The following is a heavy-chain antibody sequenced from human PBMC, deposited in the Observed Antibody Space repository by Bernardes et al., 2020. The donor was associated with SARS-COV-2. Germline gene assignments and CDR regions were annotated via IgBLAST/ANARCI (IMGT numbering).Heavy chain of an antibody. Sequence: FETLSLTCTVSGGSISSSSYYWGWIRQPTGKGLEWIGSIYYSGSTYYNPSLKSRVTISVDTSKNQFSLKLSSVTAADTAVYYCARTPGGITMIVVVPPAYFDLWGRGTLVTVSS. J-gene: IGHJ2*01. V-gene: IGHV4-39*01. CDR1: GGSISSSSYY. D-gene: IGHD3-22*01. CDR3: ARTPGGITMIVVVPPAYFDL. CDR2: IYYSGST.